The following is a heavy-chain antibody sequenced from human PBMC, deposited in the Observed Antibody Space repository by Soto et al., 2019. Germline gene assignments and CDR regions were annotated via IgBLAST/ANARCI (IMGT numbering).Heavy chain of an antibody. J-gene: IGHJ5*02. CDR1: GDPYSISTYS. V-gene: IGHV4-30-2*01. CDR2: IYQSGVT. CDR3: AGMPYTSGLRFDP. D-gene: IGHD6-19*01. Sequence: SETLSLTCNMSGDPYSISTYSWSWIRQPPGKALQWIGFIYQSGVTSYNPSLASRVSISLDRSNNQCSLKLKSVTAADTAVYFCAGMPYTSGLRFDPWGPGTLVTSPQ.